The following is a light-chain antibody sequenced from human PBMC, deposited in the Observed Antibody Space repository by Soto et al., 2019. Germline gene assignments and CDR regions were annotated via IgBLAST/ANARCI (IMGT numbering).Light chain of an antibody. CDR3: SSYTSSGAVV. J-gene: IGLJ3*02. CDR2: DVS. V-gene: IGLV2-14*01. Sequence: QSALTQPASVSGSPGQSITISCTGTSSDVGGYNYVSWYQQYPGKAPKLMIYDVSNRPSGVSNRFSGSKSGNTASLTISGLQAEDEADYYCSSYTSSGAVVFGGGTKLTVL. CDR1: SSDVGGYNY.